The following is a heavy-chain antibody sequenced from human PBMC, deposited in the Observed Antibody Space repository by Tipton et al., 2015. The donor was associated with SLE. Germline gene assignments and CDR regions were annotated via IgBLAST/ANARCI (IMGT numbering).Heavy chain of an antibody. D-gene: IGHD5/OR15-5a*01. CDR1: GDSISSHY. CDR3: ARDGSVSPLDV. V-gene: IGHV4-4*07. Sequence: TLSLTCTVSGDSISSHYWRWIRQPAGKGLEWIGRIYPSGSINYNPSLKSRVSMSVDTSKNQFSLKLSSVTAADTGLYYCARDGSVSPLDVWGQGTSVVVSS. CDR2: IYPSGSI. J-gene: IGHJ3*01.